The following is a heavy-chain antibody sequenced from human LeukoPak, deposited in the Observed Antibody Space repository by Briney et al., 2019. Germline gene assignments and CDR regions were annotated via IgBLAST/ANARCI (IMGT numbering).Heavy chain of an antibody. CDR1: GFTFSSYS. V-gene: IGHV3-21*04. D-gene: IGHD3-3*01. CDR2: ISSSSSYI. CDR3: ARAPYDFWSGYYAYFDY. J-gene: IGHJ4*02. Sequence: GGSLRLSCAASGFTFSSYSMNWVRQAPGKGLEWVSSISSSSSYIYYADSVKGRFTISRDNAKNSLYLQMNSLRAEDTAVYYCARAPYDFWSGYYAYFDYWGQGTLVTVSS.